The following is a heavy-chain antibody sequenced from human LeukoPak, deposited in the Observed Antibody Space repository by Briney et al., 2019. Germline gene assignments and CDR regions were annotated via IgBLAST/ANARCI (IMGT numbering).Heavy chain of an antibody. J-gene: IGHJ4*02. CDR1: GFTFSSYE. V-gene: IGHV3-21*01. Sequence: GGSLRLSCAASGFTFSSYEMNWVRQAPGKGLEWVSSISSSSSYIYYADSVKGRFTISRDNAKNSLYLQMNSLRAEDTAVYYCARVLAGAASIDYWGQGTLVTVSS. CDR2: ISSSSSYI. D-gene: IGHD6-19*01. CDR3: ARVLAGAASIDY.